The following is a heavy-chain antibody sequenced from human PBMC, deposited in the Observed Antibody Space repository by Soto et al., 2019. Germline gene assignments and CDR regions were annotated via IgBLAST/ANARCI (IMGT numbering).Heavy chain of an antibody. CDR2: IYYNGNT. J-gene: IGHJ6*02. V-gene: IGHV4-31*02. CDR3: ARDKGGAALKGSGMDV. D-gene: IGHD3-10*01. CDR1: GGSIGSRDYY. Sequence: SGPGLVKPSQTLSLKCSVSGGSIGSRDYYWSWIRQHPEKGLEWIGSIYYNGNTDYNPSLRGRLTISIDTSMNELSLKLTSVTAADTAVYYCARDKGGAALKGSGMDVWGQGTTVTVS.